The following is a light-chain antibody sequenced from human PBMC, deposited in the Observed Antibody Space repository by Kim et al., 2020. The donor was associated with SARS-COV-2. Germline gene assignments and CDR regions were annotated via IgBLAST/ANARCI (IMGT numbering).Light chain of an antibody. CDR3: NSRDDSGNYYV. CDR2: RTT. J-gene: IGLJ1*01. Sequence: SSELTQDPAVSVALGQTVRVTCQGEILRKFHTSWFQQKPGQAPTLVIYRTTNRPSGIPARFSGSNSGTTSSLTITGALAEAEADYFCNSRDDSGNYYVFG. CDR1: ILRKFH. V-gene: IGLV3-19*01.